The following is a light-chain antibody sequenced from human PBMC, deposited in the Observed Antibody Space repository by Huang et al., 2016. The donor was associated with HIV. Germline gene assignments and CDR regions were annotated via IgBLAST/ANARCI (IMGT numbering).Light chain of an antibody. J-gene: IGKJ3*01. CDR3: HQYGSPPFT. CDR1: QSISSSS. CDR2: CAS. Sequence: EIVLTQSPGTLSLSPGERATLSCRASQSISSSSLAWYLQKPGQAPTLLIHCASTRATDIPDRFSGSGSGTDFTLTISRLEPEDFAVYYCHQYGSPPFTFGPGTKVDIK. V-gene: IGKV3-20*01.